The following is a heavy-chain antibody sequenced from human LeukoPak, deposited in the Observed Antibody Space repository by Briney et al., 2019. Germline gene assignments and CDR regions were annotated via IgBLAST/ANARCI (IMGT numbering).Heavy chain of an antibody. J-gene: IGHJ3*02. V-gene: IGHV3-33*08. CDR1: GFTFSGYA. D-gene: IGHD6-13*01. CDR2: IWYDGSNK. CDR3: ARAPTAAWAFDI. Sequence: PGRSLRLSCAASGFTFSGYAMHWVRQAPGKGLEWVAVIWYDGSNKYYADSVKGRFTISRDNSKNTLYLQMNSLRAEDTAVYYCARAPTAAWAFDIWGQGTMVTVSS.